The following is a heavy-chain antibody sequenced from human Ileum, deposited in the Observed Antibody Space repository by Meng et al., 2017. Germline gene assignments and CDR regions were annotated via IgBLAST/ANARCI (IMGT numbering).Heavy chain of an antibody. Sequence: QVERRGSGPGRLLASGTLSPICAVSGGSVSSSGYQWGWIRQPPGKGLELIGYASNNYNPSLKSRVTISVDTSKNQFSLKLTSVTAADTAVYYCARDHWGSLDYWGQGVLVTVSS. J-gene: IGHJ4*02. CDR3: ARDHWGSLDY. CDR2: ASN. CDR1: GGSVSSSGYQ. D-gene: IGHD7-27*01. V-gene: IGHV4-61*08.